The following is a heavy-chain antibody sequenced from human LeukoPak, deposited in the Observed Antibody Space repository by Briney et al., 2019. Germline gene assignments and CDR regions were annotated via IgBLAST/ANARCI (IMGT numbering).Heavy chain of an antibody. CDR2: TYTSGST. V-gene: IGHV4-4*07. J-gene: IGHJ4*02. Sequence: SETLSLTCTVSGGSISGDYWSWIRQPAGTGLEWIGRTYTSGSTIYNPSLKSRVTISVDTSKNQFSLKLSSVTAADTAVYYCARGGRAKFYFDYWGQGTLVTISS. CDR3: ARGGRAKFYFDY. D-gene: IGHD2-15*01. CDR1: GGSISGDY.